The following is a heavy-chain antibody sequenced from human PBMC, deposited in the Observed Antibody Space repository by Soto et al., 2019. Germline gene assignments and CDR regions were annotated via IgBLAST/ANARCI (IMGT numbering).Heavy chain of an antibody. D-gene: IGHD1-1*01. CDR2: IESDGSST. V-gene: IGHV3-74*01. CDR3: TRGPRSTSTGTGAF. J-gene: IGHJ4*02. Sequence: GGSLRLSCAASGFTFSSHWMHWVRQAPGKGLVWVSRIESDGSSTNYADSVKGRFTVSRDNAKNTLYLQMNSLRVEDTAVYYCTRGPRSTSTGTGAFWGQGTLVTVSS. CDR1: GFTFSSHW.